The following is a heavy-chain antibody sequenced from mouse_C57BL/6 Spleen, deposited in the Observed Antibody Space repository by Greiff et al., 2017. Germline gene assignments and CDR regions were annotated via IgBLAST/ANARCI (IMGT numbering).Heavy chain of an antibody. Sequence: EVKVVESGEGLVKPGGSLKLSCAASGFTFSSYAMSWVRQTPEKRLEWVAYISSGGDYIYYADTVKGRFTISRDNARNTLYLQMSSLKSEDTAMYYCTRVTTVYYFDYWGQGTTLTVSS. J-gene: IGHJ2*01. D-gene: IGHD1-1*01. CDR2: ISSGGDYI. CDR3: TRVTTVYYFDY. CDR1: GFTFSSYA. V-gene: IGHV5-9-1*02.